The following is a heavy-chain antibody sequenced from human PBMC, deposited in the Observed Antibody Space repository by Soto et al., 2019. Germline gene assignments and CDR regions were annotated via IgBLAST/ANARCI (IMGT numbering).Heavy chain of an antibody. CDR2: IYPGDSDA. CDR3: ATVHHFFDYFDY. J-gene: IGHJ4*02. Sequence: GESLKISCKGSGYSFATHWSGWVRQMPGKGLEWMGIIYPGDSDARYSPSFQGQVTISVDKSISAAYLQWSSLKASDTAMYYCATVHHFFDYFDYWGQGTLVTVSS. V-gene: IGHV5-51*01. D-gene: IGHD1-1*01. CDR1: GYSFATHW.